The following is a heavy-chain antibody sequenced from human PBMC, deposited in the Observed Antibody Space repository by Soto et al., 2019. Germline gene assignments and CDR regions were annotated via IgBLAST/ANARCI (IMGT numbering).Heavy chain of an antibody. CDR2: IYSNGDT. CDR3: ARRGGSSSGYYYYAMDV. Sequence: LSRTCSVSSDCLNSGDYYWSWIRQHPGKGLEWIGYIYSNGDTYYNPSLKSRVTISVDTSKNQFSLNLTSVTAADTAVYYCARRGGSSSGYYYYAMDVWGQGTTVTVSS. J-gene: IGHJ6*02. CDR1: SDCLNSGDYY. V-gene: IGHV4-31*03. D-gene: IGHD6-6*01.